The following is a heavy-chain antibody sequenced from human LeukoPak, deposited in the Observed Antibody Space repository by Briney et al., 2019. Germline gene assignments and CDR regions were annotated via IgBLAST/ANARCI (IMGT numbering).Heavy chain of an antibody. D-gene: IGHD3-9*01. J-gene: IGHJ5*02. V-gene: IGHV4-34*01. CDR3: ARHVYDILTGYSLGNWFDP. CDR2: INHSGST. CDR1: GGSFSGYY. Sequence: SETLSLTCAVYGGSFSGYYWSWIRQPPGKGLEWIGEINHSGSTNYNPSLKSRVTISVDTSKNQFSLKLSSVTAADTAVYYCARHVYDILTGYSLGNWFDPWGQGTLVTVSS.